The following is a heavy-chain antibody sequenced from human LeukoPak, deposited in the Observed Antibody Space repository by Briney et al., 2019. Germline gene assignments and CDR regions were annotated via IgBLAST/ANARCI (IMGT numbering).Heavy chain of an antibody. CDR3: AKVGDGMDV. J-gene: IGHJ6*02. D-gene: IGHD1-26*01. Sequence: PGGSLRLSCAASGFTFSSYDMHWVRQAPGKGLEWVAVISYDGSKNYYGDSVKGRFIISRDNSKNTLYLQMNSLRAEDTAVYYCAKVGDGMDVWGQGTTVTVSS. CDR2: ISYDGSKN. V-gene: IGHV3-30*18. CDR1: GFTFSSYD.